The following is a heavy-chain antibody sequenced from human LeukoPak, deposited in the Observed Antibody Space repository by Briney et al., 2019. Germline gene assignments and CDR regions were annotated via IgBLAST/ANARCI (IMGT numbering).Heavy chain of an antibody. CDR3: ARGHSSSWYYLDH. J-gene: IGHJ4*02. CDR2: IYYSGST. Sequence: PSETLSLTCTVSGGSISSSSYYWGWIRQPPGKGLEWIGSIYYSGSTYYNPSLKSRVTISVDTSKNQFSLKLSSVTAADTAVYYCARGHSSSWYYLDHWGQGTLVTVSS. D-gene: IGHD6-13*01. CDR1: GGSISSSSYY. V-gene: IGHV4-39*01.